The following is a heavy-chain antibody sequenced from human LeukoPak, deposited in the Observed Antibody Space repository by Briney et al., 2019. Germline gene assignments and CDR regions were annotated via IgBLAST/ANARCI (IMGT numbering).Heavy chain of an antibody. D-gene: IGHD5-24*01. Sequence: GGSLRLSCEGSGFNFSLFSMNWVRQAPGKGLEWDSSISRGSTYIFYADSLQGRFIISRDNAKNTVYLQMTGLRVEATALYYCERDREKATISHFESWGQGTLVTVSS. CDR1: GFNFSLFS. CDR3: ERDREKATISHFES. V-gene: IGHV3-21*01. CDR2: ISRGSTYI. J-gene: IGHJ4*02.